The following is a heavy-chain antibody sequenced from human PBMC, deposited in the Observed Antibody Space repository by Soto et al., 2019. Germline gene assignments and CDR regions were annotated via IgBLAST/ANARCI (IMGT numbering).Heavy chain of an antibody. J-gene: IGHJ4*02. V-gene: IGHV3-7*01. Sequence: VGSLRLSCAVAGFNVMSYWMSWVRQAPGKGLEWVASIKEDGSEIYYLHSVRGRFSISRDSAGNALHLTMNYLSAEDTGVYFCARDIGFDYVNWGKGTLVTVSS. CDR1: GFNVMSYW. D-gene: IGHD3-16*01. CDR3: ARDIGFDYVN. CDR2: IKEDGSEI.